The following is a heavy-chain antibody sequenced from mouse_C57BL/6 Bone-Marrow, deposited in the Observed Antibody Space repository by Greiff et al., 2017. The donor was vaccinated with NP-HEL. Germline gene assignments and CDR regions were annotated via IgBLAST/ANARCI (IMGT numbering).Heavy chain of an antibody. V-gene: IGHV1-50*01. J-gene: IGHJ3*01. CDR2: IDPSDSYT. CDR3: ARGRDYYGSSGAY. Sequence: VQLQQPGAELVKPGASVKLSCKASGYTFTSYWMQWVKQRPGQGLEWIGEIDPSDSYTNYNQKFKGKATLTVDTSSSTAYMQLSSLTSEDSAVYYCARGRDYYGSSGAYWGKGTLVTVSA. CDR1: GYTFTSYW. D-gene: IGHD1-1*01.